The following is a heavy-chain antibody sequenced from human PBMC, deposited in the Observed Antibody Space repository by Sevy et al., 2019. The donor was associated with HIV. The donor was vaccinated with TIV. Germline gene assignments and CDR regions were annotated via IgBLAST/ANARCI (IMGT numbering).Heavy chain of an antibody. V-gene: IGHV4-59*01. J-gene: IGHJ6*03. CDR2: IYYSGST. CDR3: AGVSGGLPYSSSWYGDYYYYMDV. D-gene: IGHD6-13*01. Sequence: SETLSLTCTVSGGSISSYYWSWIRQPPGKGLEWIGYIYYSGSTNYNPSLKSRVTISVDTSKNQFSLKLSSVTAADTAVYYCAGVSGGLPYSSSWYGDYYYYMDVWGKGTTVTVSS. CDR1: GGSISSYY.